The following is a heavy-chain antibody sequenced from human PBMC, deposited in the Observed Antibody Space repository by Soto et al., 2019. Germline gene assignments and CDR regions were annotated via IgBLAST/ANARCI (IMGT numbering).Heavy chain of an antibody. J-gene: IGHJ4*02. CDR3: ARDKITGLFDY. Sequence: LETLSLTCAVSGGSITSNWWSWVRQPPGKGLEWIGEINHSGSTNYNPSLKSRVTISVDTSKNQFSLKLTSVTAADTAVYYCARDKITGLFDYWGQGTLVTVSS. CDR2: INHSGST. CDR1: GGSITSNW. V-gene: IGHV4-4*02. D-gene: IGHD2-8*02.